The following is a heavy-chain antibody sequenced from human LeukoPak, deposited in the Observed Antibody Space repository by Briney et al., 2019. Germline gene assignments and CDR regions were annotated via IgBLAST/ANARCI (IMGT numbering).Heavy chain of an antibody. Sequence: SVKVSCKASGGTFSSYAISWVRQAPGQGLEWMGRIIPIFGTANYAQKFQGRVTITTDESTSTAYMELSSLGSEDTAVYYCASGRGSYLRVDYWGQGTLVTVSS. J-gene: IGHJ4*02. D-gene: IGHD1-26*01. CDR2: IIPIFGTA. V-gene: IGHV1-69*05. CDR1: GGTFSSYA. CDR3: ASGRGSYLRVDY.